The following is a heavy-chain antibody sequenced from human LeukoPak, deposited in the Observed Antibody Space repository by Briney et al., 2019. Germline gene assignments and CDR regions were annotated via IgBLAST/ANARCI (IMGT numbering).Heavy chain of an antibody. V-gene: IGHV3-23*01. Sequence: GGSLRLSCAASGFTFSRNGMTWVRQAPGKGLEWVSAISGSGGNTYYADSVKGRFTISRDNSKNTLYLQMNSLRAEDTAVYYCARDNLLWFGEGGGYNWFDPWGQGTLVAVSS. D-gene: IGHD3-10*01. CDR3: ARDNLLWFGEGGGYNWFDP. CDR2: ISGSGGNT. J-gene: IGHJ5*02. CDR1: GFTFSRNG.